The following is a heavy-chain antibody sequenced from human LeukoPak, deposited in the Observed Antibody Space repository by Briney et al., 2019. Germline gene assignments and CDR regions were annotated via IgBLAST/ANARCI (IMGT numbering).Heavy chain of an antibody. CDR1: GFTFSSYW. V-gene: IGHV3-74*01. CDR3: VRYGSFSH. Sequence: GGSLRLSCVASGFTFSSYWMHWVRQRPGKGLVWVSLINPDGSSTNYADSVKGRFTISRDNAKNTVYLQMNSLRVEDTAVYYCVRYGSFSHWGQGTLVTVSS. CDR2: INPDGSST. D-gene: IGHD2-15*01. J-gene: IGHJ4*02.